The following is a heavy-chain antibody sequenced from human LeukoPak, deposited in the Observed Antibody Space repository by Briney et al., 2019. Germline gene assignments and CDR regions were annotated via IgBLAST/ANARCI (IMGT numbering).Heavy chain of an antibody. J-gene: IGHJ4*02. CDR3: ARERFFGVVTPNDY. CDR2: ISGSSSYI. CDR1: GFTFSTYT. Sequence: GGSLRLSCAASGFTFSTYTMNWVRQAPGKGLEWVSSISGSSSYIYYADSVKGRFTISRDNAKNSLYLQMNSLRAEDTAVYYCARERFFGVVTPNDYWGQGTLVTVSS. V-gene: IGHV3-21*01. D-gene: IGHD3-3*01.